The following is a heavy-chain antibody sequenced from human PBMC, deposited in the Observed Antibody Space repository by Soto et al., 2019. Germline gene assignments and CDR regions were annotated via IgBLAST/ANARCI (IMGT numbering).Heavy chain of an antibody. V-gene: IGHV3-7*01. Sequence: EVQLVESGGGLVQPGGSRRLSCPASGFTFSDSWMTWVRQAPGKGLEWVARIKPDESEKKYADSVKGRFSISRDNAKNSMYLQMDSLRGEDTAVYYCVRGGSNYASWGQGTLVTVSS. CDR2: IKPDESEK. J-gene: IGHJ5*02. CDR3: VRGGSNYAS. CDR1: GFTFSDSW. D-gene: IGHD4-4*01.